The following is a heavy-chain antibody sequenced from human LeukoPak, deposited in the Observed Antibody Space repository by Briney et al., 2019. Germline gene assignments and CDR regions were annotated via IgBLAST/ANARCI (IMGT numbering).Heavy chain of an antibody. D-gene: IGHD3-10*01. J-gene: IGHJ3*02. Sequence: GGSLRLSCAASGFTFSSYGMHWVRQAPGKGLEWVAGIWYDGSNKYYADSVKGRFTISRDNSKNTLYLQMNSLRAEDTAVYYCARGRSITLLRGVAMSDGFDIWGQGAMVAVSS. CDR3: ARGRSITLLRGVAMSDGFDI. CDR1: GFTFSSYG. CDR2: IWYDGSNK. V-gene: IGHV3-33*01.